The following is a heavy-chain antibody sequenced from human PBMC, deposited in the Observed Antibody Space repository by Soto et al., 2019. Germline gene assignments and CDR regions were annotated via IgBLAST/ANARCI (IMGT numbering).Heavy chain of an antibody. CDR1: GFTLSRYS. CDR3: ARDFIVGAPDYFDY. Sequence: PGGSLRLSCVASGFTLSRYSMNWVRQAPGKGLEWVAVISYDGRVKYYVDSVKGRFTISRDDSKNTLYLQMNSLRVDDTAVYYCARDFIVGAPDYFDYWGQGTLVTVSS. J-gene: IGHJ4*02. V-gene: IGHV3-30*04. CDR2: ISYDGRVK. D-gene: IGHD1-26*01.